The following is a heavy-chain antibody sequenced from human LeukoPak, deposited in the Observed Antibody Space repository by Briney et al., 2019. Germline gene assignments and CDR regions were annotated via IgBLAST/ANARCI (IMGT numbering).Heavy chain of an antibody. CDR1: GGSVTTDY. CDR3: ARGPLDSGYTYFDY. V-gene: IGHV4-59*02. D-gene: IGHD5-12*01. Sequence: SETLSLTCAVSGGSVTTDYWSWIRQPPGKGLEWIGYFSYSGSTNYNPSLKSRVTISVDTSKNQFSLKLSSVTAADTAVYYCARGPLDSGYTYFDYWGQGTLVTVSS. J-gene: IGHJ4*02. CDR2: FSYSGST.